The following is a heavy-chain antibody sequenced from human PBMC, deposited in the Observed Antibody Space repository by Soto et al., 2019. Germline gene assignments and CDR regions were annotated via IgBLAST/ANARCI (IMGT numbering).Heavy chain of an antibody. CDR3: ARLDIVVVPAAMSGYYYYMDV. Sequence: GESLKISCKGSGYSFTSYWIGWVRQMPGKGLEWMGIIYPGDSDTRYSPSFQGQVTISADKSISTAYLQWSSLKASDTAMYYCARLDIVVVPAAMSGYYYYMDVWGKGTTVTVSS. J-gene: IGHJ6*03. V-gene: IGHV5-51*01. CDR1: GYSFTSYW. D-gene: IGHD2-2*01. CDR2: IYPGDSDT.